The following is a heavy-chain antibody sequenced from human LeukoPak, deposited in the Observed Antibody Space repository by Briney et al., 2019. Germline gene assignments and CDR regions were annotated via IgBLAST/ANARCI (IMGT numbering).Heavy chain of an antibody. CDR1: GFTFSSYW. J-gene: IGHJ4*02. Sequence: PGGSLRPSCAASGFTFSSYWMSWVRQAPGKGLEWVANIKQDGSEKYYVDSVKGRFTISRDNAKNSLYLQMDSLRAEDTALYHCAKDVGNSSGYYFDFWGQGTLVTVSS. D-gene: IGHD3-22*01. CDR2: IKQDGSEK. V-gene: IGHV3-7*03. CDR3: AKDVGNSSGYYFDF.